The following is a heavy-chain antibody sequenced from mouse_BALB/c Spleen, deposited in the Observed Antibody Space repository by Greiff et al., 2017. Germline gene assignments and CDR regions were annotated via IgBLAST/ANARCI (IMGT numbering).Heavy chain of an antibody. CDR3: ARGSDGYYDWYFDV. Sequence: EVNVVESGGGLVKPGGSLKLSCAASGFTFSSYAMSWVRQTPEKRLEWVASISSGGSTYYPDSVKGRFTISRDNARNILYLQMSSLRSEDTAMYYCARGSDGYYDWYFDVWGAGTTVTVSS. CDR2: ISSGGST. V-gene: IGHV5-6-5*01. CDR1: GFTFSSYA. D-gene: IGHD2-3*01. J-gene: IGHJ1*01.